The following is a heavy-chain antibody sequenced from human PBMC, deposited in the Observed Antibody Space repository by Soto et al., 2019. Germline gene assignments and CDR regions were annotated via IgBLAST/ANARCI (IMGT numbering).Heavy chain of an antibody. CDR2: IYYSGST. D-gene: IGHD6-6*01. Sequence: SETLSLTCTVSGGSVSSGSYYWSWIRQPPGKGLEWIGYIYYSGSTNYNPSLKSRVTISVDTSKNQFSLKLSSVTAADTAVPYCAREYSSSRSFDYWGQGPLVTVYS. CDR1: GGSVSSGSYY. J-gene: IGHJ4*02. V-gene: IGHV4-61*01. CDR3: AREYSSSRSFDY.